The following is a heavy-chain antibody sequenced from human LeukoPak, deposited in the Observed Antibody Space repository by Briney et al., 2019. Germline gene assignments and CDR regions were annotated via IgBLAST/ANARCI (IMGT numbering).Heavy chain of an antibody. Sequence: ASVKVSCKASGYTFTDYYMHWVRQAPGQGLEWMGYINPHSGVTHYAQKFQGRVTMTRDTPISTAHMELTRLTSDDTAVYYCASQVILGETTNSFGYWGQGALVTVSS. J-gene: IGHJ4*02. CDR2: INPHSGVT. D-gene: IGHD1-26*01. CDR3: ASQVILGETTNSFGY. CDR1: GYTFTDYY. V-gene: IGHV1-2*02.